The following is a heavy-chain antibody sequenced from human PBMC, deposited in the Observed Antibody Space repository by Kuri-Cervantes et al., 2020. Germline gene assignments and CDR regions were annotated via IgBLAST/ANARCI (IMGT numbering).Heavy chain of an antibody. CDR3: TRRYYFDSSGYYYDY. V-gene: IGHV1-3*01. D-gene: IGHD3-22*01. CDR2: INGGNGNT. J-gene: IGHJ4*02. CDR1: GYTFTAYA. Sequence: SVKVSCKASGYTFTAYAMHWVRQAPGQRLEWMGWINGGNGNTKYSQMFQGRVTITRDTSASTANVELSSLRSEDTAVYYCTRRYYFDSSGYYYDYWGQGTLVTVSS.